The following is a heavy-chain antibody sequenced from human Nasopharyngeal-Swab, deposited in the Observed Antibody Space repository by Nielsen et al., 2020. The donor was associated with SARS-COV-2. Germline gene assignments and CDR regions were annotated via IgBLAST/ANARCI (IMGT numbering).Heavy chain of an antibody. D-gene: IGHD3-22*01. CDR3: AKGALLWESSGSHVLGYLDS. J-gene: IGHJ4*02. CDR1: GFTFGNYA. CDR2: ISVTGGGK. V-gene: IGHV3-23*01. Sequence: GGSLRLSCAASGFTFGNYAMNWFRQTPGKGLEWVSAISVTGGGKYYADSVKGRFTISRDNTQNTLYLQMNSLRAEDTAVYYCAKGALLWESSGSHVLGYLDSWAQGALVTVSS.